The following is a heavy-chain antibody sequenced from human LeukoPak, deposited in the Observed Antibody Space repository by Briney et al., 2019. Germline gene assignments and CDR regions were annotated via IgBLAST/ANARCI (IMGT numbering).Heavy chain of an antibody. V-gene: IGHV1-69*05. CDR2: IIPIFGTA. J-gene: IGHJ4*02. Sequence: ASVKVSCKASGGTFSSYAISWVRQAPGQGLEWMGGIIPIFGTANYAQKFQGRVTITTDKSTSTAYMELSSLRSEDMAVYYCARGLEWLPTDYWGQGTLVTVSS. CDR1: GGTFSSYA. CDR3: ARGLEWLPTDY. D-gene: IGHD3-3*01.